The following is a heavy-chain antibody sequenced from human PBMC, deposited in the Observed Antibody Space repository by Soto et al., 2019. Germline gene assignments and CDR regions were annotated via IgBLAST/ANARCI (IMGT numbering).Heavy chain of an antibody. CDR2: INHSGST. J-gene: IGHJ4*02. D-gene: IGHD6-6*01. V-gene: IGHV4-34*01. Sequence: SETLSLTCAVYGGSFSGYYWSWIRQPPGKGREWIGEINHSGSTHYNPSLKSRVTISVDPSKNQFSLKLSSVTAADTAVYYCARHPRIAARLDLFDYWGQGTLVTVSS. CDR1: GGSFSGYY. CDR3: ARHPRIAARLDLFDY.